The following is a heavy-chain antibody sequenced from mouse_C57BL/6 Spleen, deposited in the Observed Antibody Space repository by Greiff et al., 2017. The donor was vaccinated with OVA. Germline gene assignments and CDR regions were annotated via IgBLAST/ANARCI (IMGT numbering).Heavy chain of an antibody. V-gene: IGHV1-39*01. J-gene: IGHJ2*01. D-gene: IGHD1-1*01. Sequence: VQLQQSGPELVKPGASVKISCKASGYSFTDYNMNWVKQSNGKSLEWIGVINPNYGTTSYNQKFKGKATLTVDQSSSAAYMQLNSLTSEDSAVYDGAREGEYYGSRGLGYWGQGTTLTVSS. CDR1: GYSFTDYN. CDR3: AREGEYYGSRGLGY. CDR2: INPNYGTT.